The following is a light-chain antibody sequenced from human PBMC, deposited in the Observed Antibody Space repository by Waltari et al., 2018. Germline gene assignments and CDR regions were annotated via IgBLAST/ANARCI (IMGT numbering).Light chain of an antibody. CDR2: AAS. Sequence: DFQMTQSPSSLSASVGHRVTITCRASQDISNYLAWYQQKPGKVPKLLIYAASTLQSGVPSRFSGSGSGTDFTLTISSLQPEDVATYYCQKYNSAPPWTFGQGTKVEIK. V-gene: IGKV1-27*01. J-gene: IGKJ1*01. CDR3: QKYNSAPPWT. CDR1: QDISNY.